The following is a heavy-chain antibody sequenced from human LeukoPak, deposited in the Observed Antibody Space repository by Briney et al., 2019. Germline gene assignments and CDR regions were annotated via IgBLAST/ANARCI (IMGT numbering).Heavy chain of an antibody. CDR3: ARGPGDHHRDNFGP. V-gene: IGHV4-59*11. CDR2: IHGGGST. D-gene: IGHD1-1*01. CDR1: GGSMSGHH. Sequence: SETLSLTCTVSGGSMSGHHWNWIRQPPGKGLEYVANIHGGGSTNYNPSLQSRVTISLDTSKKQFSLNLRSVTAADTAVYYCARGPGDHHRDNFGPWGQGTLVTVSS. J-gene: IGHJ5*02.